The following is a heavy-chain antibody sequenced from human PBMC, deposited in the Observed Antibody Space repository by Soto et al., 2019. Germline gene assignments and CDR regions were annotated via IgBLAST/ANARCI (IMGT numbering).Heavy chain of an antibody. J-gene: IGHJ6*04. CDR2: LFYSGTT. CDR1: GGSISSVTYY. CDR3: ARGDLDSGYDFGALDV. V-gene: IGHV4-39*01. D-gene: IGHD5-12*01. Sequence: SETLSLTCTVSGGSISSVTYYWAWVRQPPGKGLEWIGSLFYSGTTYYSPSLKSRVSMSVDTSKNQFSLNLSSVTAADTAVYYCARGDLDSGYDFGALDVWGKGTTVTVSS.